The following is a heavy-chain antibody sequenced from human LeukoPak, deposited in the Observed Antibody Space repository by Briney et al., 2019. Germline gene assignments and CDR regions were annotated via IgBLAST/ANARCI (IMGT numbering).Heavy chain of an antibody. V-gene: IGHV3-30-3*01. Sequence: GGSLRLSCAASGFTFSSFAMHWGRQAPGKGLEWVAVISYDASNRFYADSVQGRFTISRENSKNTLFLQMNSLGAEDTAVFSCARARSVGPPTGFDYWGQGTLVTVSS. J-gene: IGHJ4*02. D-gene: IGHD4-23*01. CDR2: ISYDASNR. CDR3: ARARSVGPPTGFDY. CDR1: GFTFSSFA.